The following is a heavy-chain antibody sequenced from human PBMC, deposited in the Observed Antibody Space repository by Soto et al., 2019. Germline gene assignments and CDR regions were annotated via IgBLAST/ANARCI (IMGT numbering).Heavy chain of an antibody. Sequence: ASVKVSCKASGGTFSSYAIIWVRQAPGQGLEWMGGIIPIFGTANYAQKFQGRVTITADESTSTAYMELSSLRSEDTAVYYCARTTDYYDSSGYCGAFDIWGQGTMVTVSS. CDR1: GGTFSSYA. D-gene: IGHD3-22*01. CDR3: ARTTDYYDSSGYCGAFDI. V-gene: IGHV1-69*13. CDR2: IIPIFGTA. J-gene: IGHJ3*02.